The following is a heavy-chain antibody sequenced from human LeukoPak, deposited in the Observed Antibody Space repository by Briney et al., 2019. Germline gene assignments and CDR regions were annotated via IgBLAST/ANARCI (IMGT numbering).Heavy chain of an antibody. CDR3: AKALKPLGGGDAFDI. D-gene: IGHD3-16*01. CDR1: GFTFSSYG. CDR2: IWYDGSNK. Sequence: GGSLRLSCAASGFTFSSYGMHWVRQAPGKGLEWVAVIWYDGSNKYYADSVKGRFTISRDNSKNTLYLQMNSLRAEDTAVYYCAKALKPLGGGDAFDIWGQGTMVPVSS. J-gene: IGHJ3*02. V-gene: IGHV3-33*06.